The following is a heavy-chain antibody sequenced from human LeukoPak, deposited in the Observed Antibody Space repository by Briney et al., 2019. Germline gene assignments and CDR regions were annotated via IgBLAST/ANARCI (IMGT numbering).Heavy chain of an antibody. CDR3: ARGPRRYYFDY. Sequence: SETLSLTCTVFGGSIRTSYWSWIRQPPGRGLEWIGYVYSSGSTNYNPSLKSRVTISVDTSKNQLSLKLSSVTAADTAVYYCARGPRRYYFDYWGQGTLVTVSS. J-gene: IGHJ4*02. CDR2: VYSSGST. CDR1: GGSIRTSY. V-gene: IGHV4-59*01.